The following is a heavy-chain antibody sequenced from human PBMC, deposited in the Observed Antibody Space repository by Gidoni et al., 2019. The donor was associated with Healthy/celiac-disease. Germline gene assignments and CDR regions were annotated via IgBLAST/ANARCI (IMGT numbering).Heavy chain of an antibody. J-gene: IGHJ4*02. Sequence: QVQLVESGGGVVQPGRSLRLSCAASGFAFRSYGMHWVRQAPGKGLEWVAVISYDGSNKYYADSVKGRFTISRDNSKNTLYLQMNSLRAEDTAVYYCAKDLGGVDTAPNYFDYWGQGTLVTVSS. D-gene: IGHD5-18*01. CDR1: GFAFRSYG. CDR3: AKDLGGVDTAPNYFDY. V-gene: IGHV3-30*18. CDR2: ISYDGSNK.